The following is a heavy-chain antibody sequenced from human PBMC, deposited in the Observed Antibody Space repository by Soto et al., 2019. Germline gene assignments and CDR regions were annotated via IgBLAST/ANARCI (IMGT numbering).Heavy chain of an antibody. CDR1: GGSISSSSYY. CDR2: IYYSGST. J-gene: IGHJ5*02. CDR3: ARHGRHGSAWFDP. Sequence: PSETLSLTCTVAGGSISSSSYYWGWIRQPPGKGLEWIGSIYYSGSTYYNPSLKSRVTISVDTSKNQFSLKLSSVTAADTAVYYCARHGRHGSAWFDPWGQGTLVTVSS. V-gene: IGHV4-39*01.